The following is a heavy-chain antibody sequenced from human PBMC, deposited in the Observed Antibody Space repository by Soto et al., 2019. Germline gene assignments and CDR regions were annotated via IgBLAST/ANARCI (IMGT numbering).Heavy chain of an antibody. Sequence: LTCTVSGGSISSEGYYWSWFRQLPGKGLEWIGDIYYSGTTYHNPSLRSRLTISGDASKNQFSLKLSSVTDADTALYYCARGRGYSYGPYYFDYWGQGTLVTVSS. CDR2: IYYSGTT. D-gene: IGHD5-18*01. CDR1: GGSISSEGYY. V-gene: IGHV4-31*03. J-gene: IGHJ4*02. CDR3: ARGRGYSYGPYYFDY.